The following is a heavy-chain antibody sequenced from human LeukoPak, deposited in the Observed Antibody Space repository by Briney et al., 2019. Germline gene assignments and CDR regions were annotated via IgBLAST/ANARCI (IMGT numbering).Heavy chain of an antibody. CDR1: GFTFSSYG. CDR3: ASQSRLGELSTLDY. V-gene: IGHV3-23*01. D-gene: IGHD3-16*02. CDR2: ISGSGGST. J-gene: IGHJ4*02. Sequence: GGSLRLSCAASGFTFSSYGMSWVRQAPGKGLEWVSAISGSGGSTYYADSVKGRFTISRDNSKNTLYLQMNSLRAEDTAVYYCASQSRLGELSTLDYWGQGTLVTVSS.